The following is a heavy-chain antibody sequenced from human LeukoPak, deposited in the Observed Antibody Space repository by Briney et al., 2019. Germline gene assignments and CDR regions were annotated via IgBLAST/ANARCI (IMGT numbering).Heavy chain of an antibody. CDR2: ISYDGSNK. Sequence: GGSLRLSCAASGFTLSGNWMHWVRQAPGKGLEWVALISYDGSNKYHADSVKGRFTISRDNSRNTVYLQMNSLRAEDTAVYYCAKRRDCSSTSCAPYYFYGMDVWGQGTTVTVSS. V-gene: IGHV3-30*18. CDR1: GFTLSGNW. D-gene: IGHD2-2*01. J-gene: IGHJ6*02. CDR3: AKRRDCSSTSCAPYYFYGMDV.